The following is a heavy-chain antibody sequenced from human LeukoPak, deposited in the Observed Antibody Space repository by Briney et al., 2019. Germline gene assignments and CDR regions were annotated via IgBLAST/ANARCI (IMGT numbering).Heavy chain of an antibody. V-gene: IGHV3-33*01. Sequence: GGSLRLSCAASGFTFSSYGMHWVRQAPGKGLEWVAVIWYDGSNKYYADSVKGRFTVSRDNAKNTLYLQMNSLRAEDTAVYYCTRDLGYYDFDCWGQGTLVTVSS. CDR3: TRDLGYYDFDC. CDR2: IWYDGSNK. D-gene: IGHD1-26*01. J-gene: IGHJ4*02. CDR1: GFTFSSYG.